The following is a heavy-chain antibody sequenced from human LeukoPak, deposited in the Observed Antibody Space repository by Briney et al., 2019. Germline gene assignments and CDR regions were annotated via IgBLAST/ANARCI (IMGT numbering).Heavy chain of an antibody. CDR2: VFNGGST. Sequence: PSETLSLTCSVSGASIDSHYWSWIRQSPAKGLEWIGYVFNGGSTNYNPSLNSRVTMSLDTSRAQFSLRLSSVTAADTAIYYCASRPADTTWYGVFDYWSQGTLVTVSS. D-gene: IGHD3-10*01. CDR3: ASRPADTTWYGVFDY. V-gene: IGHV4-59*11. CDR1: GASIDSHY. J-gene: IGHJ4*02.